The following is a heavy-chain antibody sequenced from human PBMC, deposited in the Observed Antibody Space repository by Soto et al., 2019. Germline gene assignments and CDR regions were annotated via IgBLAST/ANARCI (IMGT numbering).Heavy chain of an antibody. D-gene: IGHD3-9*01. V-gene: IGHV1-18*01. CDR2: ISAYNGNT. Sequence: QVQLVQSGAEVKKSGASVKVSCKASGYKFTSYGFSWVRQAPGQGLEWMGWISAYNGNTNYAQKFQGRVIMSTDTSTTTAFMELTSLRSDDTAVYYCALDYSDTTGYVGHWGQGTLVSVSS. J-gene: IGHJ4*02. CDR1: GYKFTSYG. CDR3: ALDYSDTTGYVGH.